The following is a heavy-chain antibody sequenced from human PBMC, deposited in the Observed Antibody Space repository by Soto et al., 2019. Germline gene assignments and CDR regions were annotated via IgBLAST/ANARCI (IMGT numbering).Heavy chain of an antibody. CDR2: IVVGSGNT. V-gene: IGHV1-58*01. CDR1: GFTFTSSA. Sequence: SVKVSCKASGFTFTSSAVQWVRQARGQRLEWIGWIVVGSGNTNYAQKFQERVTITRDMSTSTGYMELSSLRSEDTAVYYCAAFHRYGYYDFDYWGQGNLVTVSS. D-gene: IGHD4-17*01. J-gene: IGHJ4*02. CDR3: AAFHRYGYYDFDY.